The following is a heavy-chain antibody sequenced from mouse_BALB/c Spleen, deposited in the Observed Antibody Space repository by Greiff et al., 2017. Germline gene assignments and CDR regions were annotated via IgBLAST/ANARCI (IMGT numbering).Heavy chain of an antibody. CDR2: ISYSGST. J-gene: IGHJ1*01. V-gene: IGHV3-2*02. CDR1: GYSITSDYA. CDR3: AFYYGSPLWYFDV. D-gene: IGHD1-1*01. Sequence: EVQLQQSGPGLVKPSQSLSLTCTVTGYSITSDYAWNWIRQFPGNKLEWMGYISYSGSTSYNPSLKSRISITRDTSKNQFFLQLNSVTTEDTATYYCAFYYGSPLWYFDVWGAGTTVTVSS.